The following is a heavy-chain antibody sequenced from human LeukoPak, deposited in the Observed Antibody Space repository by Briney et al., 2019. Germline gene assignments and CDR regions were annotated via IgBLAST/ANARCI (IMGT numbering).Heavy chain of an antibody. V-gene: IGHV3-21*01. CDR3: ARDYTRGIAARPLNWFDP. J-gene: IGHJ5*02. D-gene: IGHD6-6*01. Sequence: GGSLRLSCAASGFTFSSYSMNWVRQAPGKGLEWVSSISSSSSYISYADSVKGRFTISRDNAKNSLYLQMNSLRAEDTAVYYCARDYTRGIAARPLNWFDPWGQGTLVTVSS. CDR1: GFTFSSYS. CDR2: ISSSSSYI.